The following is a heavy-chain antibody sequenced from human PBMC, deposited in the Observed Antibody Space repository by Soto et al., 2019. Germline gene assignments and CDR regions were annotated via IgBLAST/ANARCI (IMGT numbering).Heavy chain of an antibody. CDR3: ARDIAVAGTRLDYYYYYGMDV. CDR1: GYTFTGYY. Sequence: ASVKVSCKASGYTFTGYYMHWVRQAPGQGLGWMGWINPNSGGTNYAQKFQGWVTMTRDTSISTAYMELSRLRSDDTAVYYCARDIAVAGTRLDYYYYYGMDVWGQGTTVTVSS. CDR2: INPNSGGT. V-gene: IGHV1-2*04. J-gene: IGHJ6*02. D-gene: IGHD6-19*01.